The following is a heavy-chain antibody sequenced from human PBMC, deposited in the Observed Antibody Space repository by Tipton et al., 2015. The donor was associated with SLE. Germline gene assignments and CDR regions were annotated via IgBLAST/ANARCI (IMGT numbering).Heavy chain of an antibody. J-gene: IGHJ4*02. D-gene: IGHD3-10*01. CDR3: ARPGDHYGSGVYYDFEH. CDR1: GYRFSTYW. V-gene: IGHV5-51*03. CDR2: IHPSDSDT. Sequence: QSGPEVKKPGESLKSSCKASGYRFSTYWIGWVRQMPGKGLEWMGIIHPSDSDTRYSPSFQGQVTISVEKSNSIAYLQWSSLKASDTAIYYCARPGDHYGSGVYYDFEHWGQGTLVTVSS.